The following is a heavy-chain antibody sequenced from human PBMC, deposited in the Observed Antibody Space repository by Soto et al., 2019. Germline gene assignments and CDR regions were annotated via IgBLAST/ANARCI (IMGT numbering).Heavy chain of an antibody. V-gene: IGHV3-33*01. D-gene: IGHD3-3*01. CDR2: IWYDGSNK. Sequence: GGSLRLSCAASGFTFSSYGMHWVRQAPGEGLEWVAVIWYDGSNKYYADSVKGRFTISRDNSKNTLYLQMNSLRAEDTAVYYCARNLGEDYDVWSGYYSARPPYYYYGMDVWGQGTTVTVSS. J-gene: IGHJ6*02. CDR3: ARNLGEDYDVWSGYYSARPPYYYYGMDV. CDR1: GFTFSSYG.